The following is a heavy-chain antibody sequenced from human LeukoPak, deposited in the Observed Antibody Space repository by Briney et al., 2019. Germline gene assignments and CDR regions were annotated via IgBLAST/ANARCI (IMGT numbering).Heavy chain of an antibody. CDR1: GFTFSSYA. Sequence: PGGSLRLSCAASGFTFSSYAMSWVRQAPGKGLEWVSAISGSGGSTYYADSEKGWFTISRDNSKNTLYLQMNSLRAEDTAVYYCAKDRGLAVAGTTPLDYWGQGTLVTVSS. J-gene: IGHJ4*02. V-gene: IGHV3-23*01. CDR3: AKDRGLAVAGTTPLDY. D-gene: IGHD6-19*01. CDR2: ISGSGGST.